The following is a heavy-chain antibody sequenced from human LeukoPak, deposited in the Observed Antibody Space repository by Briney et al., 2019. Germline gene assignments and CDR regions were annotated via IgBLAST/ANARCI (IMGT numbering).Heavy chain of an antibody. V-gene: IGHV3-23*01. J-gene: IGHJ4*02. D-gene: IGHD5-24*01. CDR3: AESRDGYGHFDY. CDR2: ISGSGGST. CDR1: GFTFSSYA. Sequence: GGSLRLSCAASGFTFSSYAMSWVRRAPGKGLEWVSAISGSGGSTYYADSVKGRFTISRDNSKNTLYLQMNSLRAEDTAVYCCAESRDGYGHFDYWGQGTLVTVSS.